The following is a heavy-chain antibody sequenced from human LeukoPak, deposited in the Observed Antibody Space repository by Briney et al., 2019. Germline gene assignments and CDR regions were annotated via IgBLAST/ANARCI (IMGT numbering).Heavy chain of an antibody. J-gene: IGHJ4*02. D-gene: IGHD3-10*01. CDR1: GGSISSGGYY. V-gene: IGHV4-31*03. CDR2: IYYSGST. Sequence: SSETLSLTCTVSGGSISSGGYYWSWIRQHPGKGLEWIGYIYYSGSTYYNPSLKSRVTISVDTSKNQFSLKLSSVTAADTAVYYCARGLITMGLYWGQGTLVTVSS. CDR3: ARGLITMGLY.